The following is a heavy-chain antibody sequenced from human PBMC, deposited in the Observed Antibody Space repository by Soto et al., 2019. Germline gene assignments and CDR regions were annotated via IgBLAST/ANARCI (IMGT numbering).Heavy chain of an antibody. D-gene: IGHD1-7*01. Sequence: PGGSLRLSCATSGLTFSNYARSWVRQAPGGGLEWVSSMSGSSSTTYYADSVRGRFTISRDRSKNTLYIQMSSLRAEDTALYYCAKNQERELPRVIDFWGQGTLVTVSS. CDR2: MSGSSSTT. CDR1: GLTFSNYA. J-gene: IGHJ4*02. V-gene: IGHV3-23*01. CDR3: AKNQERELPRVIDF.